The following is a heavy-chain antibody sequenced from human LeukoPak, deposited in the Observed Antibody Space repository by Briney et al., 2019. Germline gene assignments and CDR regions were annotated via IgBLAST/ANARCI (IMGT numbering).Heavy chain of an antibody. D-gene: IGHD3-10*01. Sequence: GGSLRLSCAASGFTFSSYWMHWVRQTPGKGLVWISRIKSDGSTIYADSVKGRFTISRDNARNTLYLQMNSLRVEDTAMYYCARAVTYFYGSVTYDWFDPWGQGTLVTVSS. J-gene: IGHJ5*02. V-gene: IGHV3-74*01. CDR1: GFTFSSYW. CDR2: IKSDGST. CDR3: ARAVTYFYGSVTYDWFDP.